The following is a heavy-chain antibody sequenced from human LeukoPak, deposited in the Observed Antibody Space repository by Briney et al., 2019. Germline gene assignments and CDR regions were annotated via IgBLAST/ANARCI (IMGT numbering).Heavy chain of an antibody. V-gene: IGHV3-11*06. D-gene: IGHD3-22*01. CDR1: GFTFSDYY. CDR3: AGGISYDGSGYWAPLRYYYYYYGMDV. J-gene: IGHJ6*02. CDR2: ISRSSSYT. Sequence: GGSLRLSCAASGFTFSDYYMSWIRQAPGKGLEWVSYISRSSSYTNYADSVKGRFTISRDNAKNSLYLQMNSLRAEDTAVYYCAGGISYDGSGYWAPLRYYYYYYGMDVWGQGTTVTVSS.